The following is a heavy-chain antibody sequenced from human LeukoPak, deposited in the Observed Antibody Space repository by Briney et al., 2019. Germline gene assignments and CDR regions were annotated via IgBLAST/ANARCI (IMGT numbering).Heavy chain of an antibody. CDR1: GGSISSSSYY. Sequence: TSSETLSLTCTVSGGSISSSSYYWGWIRQPPGKGLEWIGSIYYSGSTYYNPSLKSRVTISVDTSKNQFSLKLSSVTAADTAVYYCARDQPERGGYSSSWHPGGLEYYFDYWGQGTLVTVSS. D-gene: IGHD6-13*01. J-gene: IGHJ4*02. V-gene: IGHV4-39*02. CDR3: ARDQPERGGYSSSWHPGGLEYYFDY. CDR2: IYYSGST.